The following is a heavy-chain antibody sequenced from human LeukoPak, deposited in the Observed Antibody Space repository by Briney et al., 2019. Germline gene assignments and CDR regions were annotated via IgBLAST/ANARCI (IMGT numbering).Heavy chain of an antibody. CDR2: IIPIFGTA. V-gene: IGHV1-69*01. Sequence: GSSVKVSCKASGGTFSSYAISWVRQAPGQGLEWMGGIIPIFGTANYAQKFQGRVTITADESTSTAYMELSSLRSEDTAVYYCASPQDIENLYYYYGMDVWGQGTTVTVSS. D-gene: IGHD2-15*01. CDR1: GGTFSSYA. CDR3: ASPQDIENLYYYYGMDV. J-gene: IGHJ6*02.